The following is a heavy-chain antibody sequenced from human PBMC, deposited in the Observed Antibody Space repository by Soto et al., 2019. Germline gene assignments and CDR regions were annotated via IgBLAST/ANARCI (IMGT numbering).Heavy chain of an antibody. CDR1: GGSISFYY. Sequence: SETLSLTCTVSGGSISFYYWSWIRQPPGKALEWIGYIYYSGSTIYNPSLKSRVTMSVDTSQNQFSLQLSSVTAADPAVYYCARSHSPYSSGWYGYWGQGILVTVSS. V-gene: IGHV4-59*01. J-gene: IGHJ4*02. CDR3: ARSHSPYSSGWYGY. D-gene: IGHD6-19*01. CDR2: IYYSGST.